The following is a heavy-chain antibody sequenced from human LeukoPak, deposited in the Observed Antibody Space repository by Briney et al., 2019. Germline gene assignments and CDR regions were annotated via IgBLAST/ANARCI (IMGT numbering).Heavy chain of an antibody. V-gene: IGHV7-4-1*02. D-gene: IGHD2-8*01. J-gene: IGHJ4*02. CDR2: INTNTGNP. CDR1: GYTFTSNA. Sequence: GASVKVSCKASGYTFTSNALGWVRQAPGQGLEWMGWINTNTGNPTYAQGFTGRFVFSLDTSDNTAYLQISSLQAEDTAVYSCASFFCTSALCYYLDYWGQGILVTVSS. CDR3: ASFFCTSALCYYLDY.